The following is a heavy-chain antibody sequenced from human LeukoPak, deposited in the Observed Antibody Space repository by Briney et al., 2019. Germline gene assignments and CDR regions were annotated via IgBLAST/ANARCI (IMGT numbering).Heavy chain of an antibody. J-gene: IGHJ4*02. Sequence: SETLSLTCAVYSEPFIGYYWSWIRQSPGKGLEWIGEINHSGSTNYNPSLKSRVTISVDTSKNQFSLKLSSVTAADMAVYYCAIHPDLDSPRRKYHFDHWGQGTLVTVSS. D-gene: IGHD3/OR15-3a*01. CDR3: AIHPDLDSPRRKYHFDH. CDR1: SEPFIGYY. V-gene: IGHV4-34*01. CDR2: INHSGST.